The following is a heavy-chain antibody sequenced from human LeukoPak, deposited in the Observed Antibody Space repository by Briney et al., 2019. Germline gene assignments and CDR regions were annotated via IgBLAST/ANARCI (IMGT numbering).Heavy chain of an antibody. J-gene: IGHJ4*02. CDR3: GRAVSGWSYFDY. CDR1: GFTFSSYS. CDR2: ISSSSSYT. Sequence: PGGSLRLSCAASGFTFSSYSMNWVRQAPGKGLEWVSSISSSSSYTYYADSVKGRFTISRDNAKNSLYLQMNSLRAEDTAVYYCGRAVSGWSYFDYWGQGTLVTVSS. V-gene: IGHV3-21*01. D-gene: IGHD6-19*01.